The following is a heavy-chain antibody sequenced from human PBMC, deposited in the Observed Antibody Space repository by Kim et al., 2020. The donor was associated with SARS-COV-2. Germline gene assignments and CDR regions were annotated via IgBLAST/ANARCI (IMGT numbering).Heavy chain of an antibody. Sequence: YNAPFESRVTISVDTSKNQFSLKLCFVTAADTAVYFCAVGTSGWYSEFDYWGQGTLVTVSS. CDR3: AVGTSGWYSEFDY. V-gene: IGHV4-39*01. J-gene: IGHJ4*02. D-gene: IGHD6-19*01.